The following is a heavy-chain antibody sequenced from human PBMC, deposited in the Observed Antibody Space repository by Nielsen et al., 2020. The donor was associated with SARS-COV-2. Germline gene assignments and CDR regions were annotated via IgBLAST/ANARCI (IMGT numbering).Heavy chain of an antibody. J-gene: IGHJ6*02. D-gene: IGHD3-16*01. CDR3: ARGGSRGDIDV. Sequence: GESLKISCTASGFTFSDYYMAWIRQAPGRGLEWVSYLSDESGYRVTADSWKGRFTISRDNANNSVYLQMNSLRVEDTAVYYCARGGSRGDIDVWGHGATVTVSS. CDR1: GFTFSDYY. V-gene: IGHV3-11*05. CDR2: LSDESGYR.